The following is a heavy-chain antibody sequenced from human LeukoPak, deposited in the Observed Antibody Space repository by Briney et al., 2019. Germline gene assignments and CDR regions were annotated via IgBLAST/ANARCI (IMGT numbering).Heavy chain of an antibody. CDR3: ASATSDYYGSGSYYKFPYYYYGMDV. D-gene: IGHD3-10*01. CDR2: IYYSGST. J-gene: IGHJ6*04. V-gene: IGHV4-31*03. Sequence: SQTLSLTCTFSGRSISSGGYYGSWIRQHPGKGLEWIGYIYYSGSTYYNPSLKSRVTISVDTSKNQFSLKLSSVTAADTAVYYCASATSDYYGSGSYYKFPYYYYGMDVWGKGTTVTVSS. CDR1: GRSISSGGYY.